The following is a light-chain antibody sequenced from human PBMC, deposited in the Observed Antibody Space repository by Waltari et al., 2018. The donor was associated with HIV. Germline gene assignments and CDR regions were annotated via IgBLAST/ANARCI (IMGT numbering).Light chain of an antibody. CDR3: SSYRSSSTLEV. Sequence: QSALTQPASVSGSPGQSITISCTGTSSDVGGYNYVSWYQQHPGKAPKLLIYEVSNRPSGVSNRFSGSKSGKTASLTISGLQAEDEADYYCSSYRSSSTLEVFGTGTKVTVL. J-gene: IGLJ1*01. V-gene: IGLV2-14*01. CDR1: SSDVGGYNY. CDR2: EVS.